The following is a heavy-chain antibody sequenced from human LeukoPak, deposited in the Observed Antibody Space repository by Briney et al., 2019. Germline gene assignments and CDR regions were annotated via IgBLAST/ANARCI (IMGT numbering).Heavy chain of an antibody. V-gene: IGHV5-51*01. CDR1: GYSLASYW. Sequence: GESLKISRKGSGYSLASYWIAWVRQMPGKGLEWMGVIYPGTGDITYSPSFQGQVTISADKSVITAYLHWSSLKASDTAIYYCARHLSSITSCPTYWGQGTLVTVSS. CDR2: IYPGTGDI. D-gene: IGHD2-2*01. CDR3: ARHLSSITSCPTY. J-gene: IGHJ4*02.